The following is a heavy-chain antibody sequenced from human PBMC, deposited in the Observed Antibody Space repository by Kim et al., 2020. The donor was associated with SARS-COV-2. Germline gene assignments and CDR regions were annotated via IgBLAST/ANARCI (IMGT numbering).Heavy chain of an antibody. J-gene: IGHJ4*02. CDR2: ISGSGGST. Sequence: GGSLRLSCAASGFTFSSYAMSWVRQAPGKGLEWVSAISGSGGSTYYTDSVKGRFTISRDNSKNTLYLQMNSLRAEDTAVYYCAKMEDRGVIHRNPSDYFDYWGQGTLVTISS. D-gene: IGHD3-10*01. CDR3: AKMEDRGVIHRNPSDYFDY. CDR1: GFTFSSYA. V-gene: IGHV3-23*01.